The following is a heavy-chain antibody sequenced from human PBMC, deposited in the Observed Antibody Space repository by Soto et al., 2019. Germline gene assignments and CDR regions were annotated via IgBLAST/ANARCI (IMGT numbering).Heavy chain of an antibody. V-gene: IGHV1-69*06. CDR2: IIPIFGTA. D-gene: IGHD1-26*01. CDR1: GCTFSSYA. CDR3: ARAGSGSYYPYYYYGMDV. J-gene: IGHJ6*02. Sequence: GASVKVSCKASGCTFSSYAISWVRQAPGQGLEWMGGIIPIFGTANYAQKFQGRVTITADKSTSTAYMELSSLRSEDTAVYYCARAGSGSYYPYYYYGMDVWGQGTTVTVS.